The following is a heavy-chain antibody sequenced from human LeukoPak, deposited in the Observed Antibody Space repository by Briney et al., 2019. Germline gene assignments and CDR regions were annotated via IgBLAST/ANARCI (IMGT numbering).Heavy chain of an antibody. J-gene: IGHJ6*04. CDR3: ARERIQLWSFYGKEV. V-gene: IGHV3-21*01. Sequence: PGGSLRLSCAASGFTFSSYSMNWVRQAPGKGLGWVSSISISSSYIYYADSVKGRFTISRDNAKNSLYLQMNSLRAEDTAVYYCARERIQLWSFYGKEVCGEGATVTVSS. CDR1: GFTFSSYS. D-gene: IGHD5-18*01. CDR2: ISISSSYI.